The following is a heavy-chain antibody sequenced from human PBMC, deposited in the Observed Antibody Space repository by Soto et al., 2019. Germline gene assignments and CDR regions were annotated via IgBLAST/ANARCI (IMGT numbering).Heavy chain of an antibody. D-gene: IGHD3-10*01. CDR2: MYHSGST. V-gene: IGHV4-30-2*01. CDR1: GGSITSGGNS. J-gene: IGHJ6*02. Sequence: SETLSLTCAVSGGSITSGGNSWSWIRQPPGKGLEWIGYIGYMYHSGSTYYNPSLKSRVTMSLDRSKNQFSLKLTSVTAADTAVYYCARVGVRGVIRDYYYGMDVWGQGTTVTVSS. CDR3: ARVGVRGVIRDYYYGMDV.